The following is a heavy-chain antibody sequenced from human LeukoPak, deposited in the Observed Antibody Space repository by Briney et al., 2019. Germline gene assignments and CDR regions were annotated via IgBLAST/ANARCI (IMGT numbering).Heavy chain of an antibody. J-gene: IGHJ4*02. CDR2: IYHSGST. V-gene: IGHV4-38-2*02. Sequence: KPSETLSLTCTVSGYSISSGYYWGWIRQPPGKGLEWIGSIYHSGSTYYNPSLKSRVTISVDTSKNQFSLKLSSVTAADAAVYYCARDPYYYDSSGYSHSVPWGQGTLVTVSS. CDR3: ARDPYYYDSSGYSHSVP. D-gene: IGHD3-22*01. CDR1: GYSISSGYY.